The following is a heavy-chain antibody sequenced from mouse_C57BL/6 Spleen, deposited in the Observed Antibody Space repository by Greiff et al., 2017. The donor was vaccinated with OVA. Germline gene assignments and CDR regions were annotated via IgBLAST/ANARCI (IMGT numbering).Heavy chain of an antibody. CDR2: IYPGSGST. V-gene: IGHV1-55*01. D-gene: IGHD1-1*01. CDR3: ARGDYGSRGYFDY. CDR1: GYTFTSYW. Sequence: VQLQQPGAELVKPGASVKMSCKASGYTFTSYWITWVKQRPGQGLEWIGDIYPGSGSTNYNEKFKSKATLTVDKSSSTAYMQLSSLTSEDSAVYYCARGDYGSRGYFDYWGQGTTLTVSS. J-gene: IGHJ2*01.